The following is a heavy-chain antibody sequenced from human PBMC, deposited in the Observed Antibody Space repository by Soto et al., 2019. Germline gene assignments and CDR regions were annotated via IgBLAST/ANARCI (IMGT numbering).Heavy chain of an antibody. J-gene: IGHJ4*02. D-gene: IGHD6-6*01. Sequence: QITLKESGPTLVNPTQPLTLTCTFSGFSLSTSGVGVGWIRQPPGKALEWLALIYWDDDKRYSPSLKSRLTISKDTSKNQVVLTRTNMDPVDTATYYCGHSSRVKQLLVQYDYWGQGTLVTVSS. CDR1: GFSLSTSGVG. CDR3: GHSSRVKQLLVQYDY. V-gene: IGHV2-5*02. CDR2: IYWDDDK.